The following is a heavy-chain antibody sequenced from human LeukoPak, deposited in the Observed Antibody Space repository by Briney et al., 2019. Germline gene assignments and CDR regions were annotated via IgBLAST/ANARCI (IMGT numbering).Heavy chain of an antibody. CDR3: ARNLEGDFWSGYYQTYYYGMDV. J-gene: IGHJ6*02. V-gene: IGHV4-59*01. CDR1: GGSISSYY. CDR2: IYYSGST. Sequence: KPSETLSLTCTVSGGSISSYYWSWIRQPPGKGLEWIGYIYYSGSTNYNPSLKSRVTISVDTSKNQFSLKLSSVTAADTAVYYCARNLEGDFWSGYYQTYYYGMDVWGQGTTVTVSS. D-gene: IGHD3-3*01.